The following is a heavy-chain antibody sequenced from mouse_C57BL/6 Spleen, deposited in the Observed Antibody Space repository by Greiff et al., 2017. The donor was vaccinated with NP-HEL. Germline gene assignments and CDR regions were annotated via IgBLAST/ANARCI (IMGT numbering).Heavy chain of an antibody. V-gene: IGHV3-6*01. CDR2: ISYAGSN. D-gene: IGHD4-1*01. J-gene: IGHJ1*03. CDR1: GYSITSGYY. Sequence: EVQRVESGPGLVKPSQSLSLTCSVTGYSITSGYYWNWIRQFPGTKLEWMGYISYAGSNNYIPSLTIRISITRDTTKNQFFLKLNSVTTEDTATYYCAREANWDPWYFDVWGTGTTVTVSS. CDR3: AREANWDPWYFDV.